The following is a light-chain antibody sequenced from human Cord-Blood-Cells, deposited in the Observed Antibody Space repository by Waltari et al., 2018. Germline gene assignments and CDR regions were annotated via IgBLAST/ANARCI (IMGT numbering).Light chain of an antibody. J-gene: IGKJ1*01. CDR3: QQYNSYSGT. CDR2: DAS. Sequence: DIQMTQSPSTLSASVGDRVTITCRASQSISSWLAWYQQKPGKAPKLLIYDASSLESGVPSRFSGRGSGTEFTLTISSLQPDDFATYYCQQYNSYSGTFDQGTKVEIK. CDR1: QSISSW. V-gene: IGKV1-5*01.